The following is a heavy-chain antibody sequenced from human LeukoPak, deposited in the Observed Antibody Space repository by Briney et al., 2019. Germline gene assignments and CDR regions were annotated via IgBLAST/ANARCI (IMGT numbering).Heavy chain of an antibody. J-gene: IGHJ4*02. Sequence: GGSLRLSCAASGFTFSSYGMHWLRQAPGKGLEWVAFIRYDGSNKYDADSVKGRFTISRDNSKNTLYLQMNSLRAEDTAVYYCAKENTFYYYGSGNPGYWGQGTLVTVSS. CDR1: GFTFSSYG. D-gene: IGHD3-10*01. V-gene: IGHV3-30*02. CDR3: AKENTFYYYGSGNPGY. CDR2: IRYDGSNK.